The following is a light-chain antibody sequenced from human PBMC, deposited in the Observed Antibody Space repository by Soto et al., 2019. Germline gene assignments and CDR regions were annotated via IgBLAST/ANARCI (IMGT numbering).Light chain of an antibody. Sequence: DIQMTQSPSSLSASVGDRVTITCRASQSITTYLNWYQQKPGKAPKLLIYATSSLQSGVPSRFSGSGSGPDFTLTISSLQPEDFAAYYCQKSYSTPRTFGGGTKVDIK. J-gene: IGKJ4*01. CDR1: QSITTY. CDR2: ATS. V-gene: IGKV1-39*01. CDR3: QKSYSTPRT.